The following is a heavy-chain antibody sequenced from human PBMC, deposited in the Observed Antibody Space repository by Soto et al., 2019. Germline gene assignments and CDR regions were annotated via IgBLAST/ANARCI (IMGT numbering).Heavy chain of an antibody. CDR1: GSSISSSSYY. J-gene: IGHJ4*02. D-gene: IGHD6-6*01. CDR2: IYYSGST. Sequence: SETLSLTCTVSGSSISSSSYYWGWIRQPPGKGLEWIGSIYYSGSTYYNPSLKSRVTISVDTSKNQFSLKLSSVTAADTAVYYCARHGYSSSPPFDYWGQGTLVTVSS. V-gene: IGHV4-39*01. CDR3: ARHGYSSSPPFDY.